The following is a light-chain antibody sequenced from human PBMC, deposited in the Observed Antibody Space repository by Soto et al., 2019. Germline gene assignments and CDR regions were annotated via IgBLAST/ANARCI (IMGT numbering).Light chain of an antibody. V-gene: IGKV3D-15*01. Sequence: EIVLTQSPGTLSLSPGERATLSCRASQSVSSSLAWYQQKPGQAPRLLIHGASSRATGIPDRFSGSGSGTDFTLTISSLQSEDFAVYYCQQSSNWPRTFGQGTKVDIK. CDR3: QQSSNWPRT. J-gene: IGKJ1*01. CDR2: GAS. CDR1: QSVSSS.